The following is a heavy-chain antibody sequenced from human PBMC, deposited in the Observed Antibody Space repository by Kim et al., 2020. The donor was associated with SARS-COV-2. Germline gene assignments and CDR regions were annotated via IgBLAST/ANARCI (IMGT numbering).Heavy chain of an antibody. Sequence: RYSPAFQGQVTISADKSISTAYLQWSSLKASDTAMYYCARPLGPRDAFDIWGQGTMVTVSS. V-gene: IGHV5-51*01. CDR3: ARPLGPRDAFDI. J-gene: IGHJ3*02.